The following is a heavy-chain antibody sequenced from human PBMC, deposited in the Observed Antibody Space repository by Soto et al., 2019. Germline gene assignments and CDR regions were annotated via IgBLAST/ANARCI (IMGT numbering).Heavy chain of an antibody. CDR3: TRAYDSSGYYWYFDL. CDR1: GFTFGDYA. D-gene: IGHD3-22*01. V-gene: IGHV3-49*04. J-gene: IGHJ2*01. CDR2: IRSKAYGGTT. Sequence: GESLKISCTASGFTFGDYAMSWVRQAPGKGLEWVGFIRSKAYGGTTEYAASVKGRFTISRDDSKSIAYLQMNSLKTEDTAVYYCTRAYDSSGYYWYFDLWGRGTLVTVSS.